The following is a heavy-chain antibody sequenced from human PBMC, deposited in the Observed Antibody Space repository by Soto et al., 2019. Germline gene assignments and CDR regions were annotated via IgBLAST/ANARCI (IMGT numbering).Heavy chain of an antibody. D-gene: IGHD6-19*01. CDR3: ARGICSGCLLYYYYGMDV. CDR2: MNPNSGNT. CDR1: GYTFTSYD. Sequence: QVQLVQSGAEVKKPGASVKVSCKASGYTFTSYDINWVRQATGQGLEWMGWMNPNSGNTGYAQKFQGRVTMTRNTAISTAYMERSSLRSEDTAVYYWARGICSGCLLYYYYGMDVWGQGTTVTVSS. V-gene: IGHV1-8*01. J-gene: IGHJ6*02.